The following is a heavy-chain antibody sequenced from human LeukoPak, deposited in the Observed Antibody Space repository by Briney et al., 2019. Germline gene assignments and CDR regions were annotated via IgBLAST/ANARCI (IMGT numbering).Heavy chain of an antibody. V-gene: IGHV3-11*04. CDR2: ISSSGSTI. D-gene: IGHD6-13*01. J-gene: IGHJ6*03. CDR3: ARDRGIAAAGTFAKHQRPYYMDV. CDR1: GFTFSDYY. Sequence: PGGSLRLSCAASGFTFSDYYMSWIRQAPGKGLEWVSYISSSGSTIYYADSVKGRFTISRDNAKNSLYLQMNSLRAEDTAVYYCARDRGIAAAGTFAKHQRPYYMDVWGKGTAVTVSS.